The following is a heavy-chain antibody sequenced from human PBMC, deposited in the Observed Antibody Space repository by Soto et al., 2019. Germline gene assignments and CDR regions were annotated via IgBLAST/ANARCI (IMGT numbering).Heavy chain of an antibody. D-gene: IGHD4-4*01. Sequence: EVQLVESGGGLVQPGRSLRLSCAASGFTFDDYAMHWVRQAPGKGLEWVSGIRWNSGSIGYADSVKGRFTISRDNAKNSLYLQMNSLRAEDTALYYCAKDIDSNGDVGLYYGMDVWGQGTTVTVSS. J-gene: IGHJ6*02. CDR3: AKDIDSNGDVGLYYGMDV. CDR1: GFTFDDYA. V-gene: IGHV3-9*01. CDR2: IRWNSGSI.